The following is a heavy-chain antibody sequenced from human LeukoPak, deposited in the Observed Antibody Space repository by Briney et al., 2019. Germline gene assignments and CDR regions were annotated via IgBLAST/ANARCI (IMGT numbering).Heavy chain of an antibody. CDR2: FNPKDGET. J-gene: IGHJ4*02. V-gene: IGHV1-24*01. Sequence: ASVKVSCKASGYTLTELSIHWVRQAPGKGLEWMGGFNPKDGETIYAQRFQGRVTMTEDTSTDTAYMELSSLRSEDTAVYYCAKIAHYGAYSDYWGQGTLVTVSS. CDR3: AKIAHYGAYSDY. D-gene: IGHD4-17*01. CDR1: GYTLTELS.